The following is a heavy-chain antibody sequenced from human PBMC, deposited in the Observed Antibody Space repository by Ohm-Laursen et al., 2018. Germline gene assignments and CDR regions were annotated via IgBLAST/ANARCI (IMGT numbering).Heavy chain of an antibody. CDR2: ISSSSSYI. CDR3: ARDLADSSGAPFDP. V-gene: IGHV3-21*01. Sequence: SLRLSCAASGFTFNSYSMNWVRQAPGKGLEWVSSISSSSSYIYYADSVKGRFTTSRDNAKNSLYLQMNSLRAEDTAVYYCARDLADSSGAPFDPWGQGTLVTVSS. J-gene: IGHJ5*02. CDR1: GFTFNSYS. D-gene: IGHD3-22*01.